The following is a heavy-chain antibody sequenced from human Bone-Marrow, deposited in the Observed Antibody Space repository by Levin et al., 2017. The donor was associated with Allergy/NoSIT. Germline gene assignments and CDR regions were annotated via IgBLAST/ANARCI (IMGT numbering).Heavy chain of an antibody. V-gene: IGHV4-34*01. Sequence: SETLSLTCAVYGASFSGYYWSWIRQPPGKGPEWTGEVYHSGSTNYNPSLESRVTVSIDTSKNQFSLKLSSVTAADTAVYYCARRGFSAYMDVWGKGTAVTVSS. J-gene: IGHJ6*04. CDR3: ARRGFSAYMDV. CDR2: VYHSGST. D-gene: IGHD5-12*01. CDR1: GASFSGYY.